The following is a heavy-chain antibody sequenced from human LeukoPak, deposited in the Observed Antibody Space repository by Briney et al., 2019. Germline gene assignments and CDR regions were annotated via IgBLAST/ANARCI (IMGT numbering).Heavy chain of an antibody. CDR1: GFTFSGYG. CDR3: TKGRGSSSSPEFDY. Sequence: GGSLRLSCAASGFTFSGYGMNWVRQAPGKGLEWVAVISYDGSKKYHADSVEGRFTISRDNPKNTLYLQMDSLRAEDTAVYYCTKGRGSSSSPEFDYWGQGTLVTVSS. CDR2: ISYDGSKK. J-gene: IGHJ4*02. V-gene: IGHV3-30*18. D-gene: IGHD6-6*01.